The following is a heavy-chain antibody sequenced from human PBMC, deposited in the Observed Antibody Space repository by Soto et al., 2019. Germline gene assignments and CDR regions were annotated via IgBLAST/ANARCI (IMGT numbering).Heavy chain of an antibody. CDR1: GGSISSSSYY. D-gene: IGHD6-19*01. CDR3: ARQWLEMNPYYFAY. Sequence: SETLSLTCTVSGGSISSSSYYWGWIRQPPGKGLEWIGSIYYSGSTYYNPSLKSRVTISVDTSKNQFSLKLSSVTAADTAVYYCARQWLEMNPYYFAYWGQGTLVTVSS. V-gene: IGHV4-39*01. CDR2: IYYSGST. J-gene: IGHJ4*02.